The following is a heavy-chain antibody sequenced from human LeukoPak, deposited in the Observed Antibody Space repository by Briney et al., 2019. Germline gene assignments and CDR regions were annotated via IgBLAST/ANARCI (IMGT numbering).Heavy chain of an antibody. Sequence: SETLSLTCTVSGGSISSGSYYWSWIRQPAGKGLEWIGRIYTSGSTNYNPSLKSRVTISVDTSKNQFSLKLSSVTAADTDVYYCASQQLGRGNWFDPWGQGTLVTVSS. D-gene: IGHD6-13*01. CDR1: GGSISSGSYY. CDR3: ASQQLGRGNWFDP. J-gene: IGHJ5*02. V-gene: IGHV4-61*02. CDR2: IYTSGST.